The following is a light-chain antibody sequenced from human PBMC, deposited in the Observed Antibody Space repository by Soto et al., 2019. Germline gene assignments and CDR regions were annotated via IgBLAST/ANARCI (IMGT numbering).Light chain of an antibody. J-gene: IGKJ1*01. CDR2: RAS. Sequence: EIVMTQSPATLSVSRGERATLSCRANQAISSNVAWYQQKPGQAPRPLIYRASTRATGTPARFSGSGSGTEFTLTITSLQSEDFALYYCQQYHNLWTFGQGTKVDIK. V-gene: IGKV3-15*01. CDR1: QAISSN. CDR3: QQYHNLWT.